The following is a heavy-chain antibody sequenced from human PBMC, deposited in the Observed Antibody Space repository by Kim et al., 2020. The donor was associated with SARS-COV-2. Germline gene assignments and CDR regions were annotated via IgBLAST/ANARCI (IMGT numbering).Heavy chain of an antibody. V-gene: IGHV4-59*13. CDR3: ATDSSGSQIFDY. CDR2: IYYSGST. D-gene: IGHD3-22*01. Sequence: SETLSLTCTVSGGSISSYYWSWIRQPPGKGLEWIGYIYYSGSTNYNPSLKSRVTISVDTSKNQFSLKLSSVTAADTAVYYCATDSSGSQIFDYWGQGTLVTVSS. CDR1: GGSISSYY. J-gene: IGHJ4*02.